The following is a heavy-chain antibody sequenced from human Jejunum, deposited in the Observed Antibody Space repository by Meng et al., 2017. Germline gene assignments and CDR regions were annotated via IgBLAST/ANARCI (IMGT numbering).Heavy chain of an antibody. V-gene: IGHV4-61*01. Sequence: VHLQESVPGLVRPSETLSLTCAISGGSVSGRSFYWTWIRQPPGKGLEWIGYVFDSGSTKYNPSLSSRVTISADTSKNQFSLELISVPAADTAVYYCATDVYGDGLAHLDYWGQGSLVTVSS. CDR1: GGSVSGRSFY. J-gene: IGHJ4*02. CDR3: ATDVYGDGLAHLDY. D-gene: IGHD4-17*01. CDR2: VFDSGST.